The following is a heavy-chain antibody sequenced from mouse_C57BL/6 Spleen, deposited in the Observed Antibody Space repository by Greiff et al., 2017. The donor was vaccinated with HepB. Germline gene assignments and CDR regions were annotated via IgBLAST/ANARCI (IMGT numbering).Heavy chain of an antibody. J-gene: IGHJ1*03. D-gene: IGHD1-1*01. CDR1: GYTFTSYW. V-gene: IGHV1-69*01. CDR2: IDPSDSYT. Sequence: VQLQQSGAELVMPGASVKLSCKASGYTFTSYWMHWVKQRPGQGLEWIGEIDPSDSYTNYNQKFKGKSTLTVDKSSSTAYMQLSSLTAADSAVYYCSGKATVVATDWYFAVWGTGTTVTVSS. CDR3: SGKATVVATDWYFAV.